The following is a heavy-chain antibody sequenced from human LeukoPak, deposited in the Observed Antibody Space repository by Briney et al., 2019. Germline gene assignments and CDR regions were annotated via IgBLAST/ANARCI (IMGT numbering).Heavy chain of an antibody. CDR2: IYYSGST. CDR1: GGSISSSSYY. J-gene: IGHJ4*02. D-gene: IGHD3-9*01. Sequence: KSSETLSLTCTVSGGSISSSSYYWGWIRRPPGKGLEWIGSIYYSGSTYYNPSLKSRVPISVDTSKNQFSLKLSSVTAADTAVYYCATVPIYYGILTGHTEYYFDYWGQGTLVTVSS. CDR3: ATVPIYYGILTGHTEYYFDY. V-gene: IGHV4-39*01.